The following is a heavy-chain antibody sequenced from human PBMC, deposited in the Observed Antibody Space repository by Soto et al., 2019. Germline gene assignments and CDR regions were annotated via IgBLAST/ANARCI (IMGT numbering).Heavy chain of an antibody. CDR1: GYTFPTST. CDR2: IKAYRGNT. Sequence: QLQLVQSGAEAKKPGASVKVSCKASGYTFPTSTISCVRQAPGQGLEWMGWIKAYRGNTNYAQKLQGRVTMTTDTSTNTAYMELRSLTTDATAIDYCAIADYGDDDYWGQGTLVTVSS. J-gene: IGHJ4*02. V-gene: IGHV1-18*01. CDR3: AIADYGDDDY. D-gene: IGHD4-17*01.